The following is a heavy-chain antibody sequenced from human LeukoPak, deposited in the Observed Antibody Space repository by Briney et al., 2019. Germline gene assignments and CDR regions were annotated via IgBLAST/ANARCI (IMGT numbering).Heavy chain of an antibody. CDR3: AREMSVGVVVAPPKEIGYYFYYMDV. D-gene: IGHD2-15*01. J-gene: IGHJ6*03. V-gene: IGHV1-18*01. Sequence: ASVKVSCKASGYTFTSYGISWVRQAPGQGLEWMGWISAYNGNTNYAQKLQGRVTMTTDTSTSTAYMELRSLRSDDTAVYYCAREMSVGVVVAPPKEIGYYFYYMDVWGKGTTVTVSS. CDR2: ISAYNGNT. CDR1: GYTFTSYG.